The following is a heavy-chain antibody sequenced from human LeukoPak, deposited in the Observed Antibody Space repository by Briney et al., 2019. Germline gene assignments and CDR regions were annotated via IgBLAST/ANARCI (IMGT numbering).Heavy chain of an antibody. CDR2: ISWNSGSI. CDR1: GFTFDDYA. Sequence: PGRSLRLSCAASGFTFDDYAMHWVRQAPGKGLEWVSGISWNSGSIGYADSVKGRFTISRDNAKNSLYLQMNSLRAEDTALYYCAKVRLPEFVVVVAGDAFDIWGQGTMVTVSS. J-gene: IGHJ3*02. D-gene: IGHD2-15*01. CDR3: AKVRLPEFVVVVAGDAFDI. V-gene: IGHV3-9*01.